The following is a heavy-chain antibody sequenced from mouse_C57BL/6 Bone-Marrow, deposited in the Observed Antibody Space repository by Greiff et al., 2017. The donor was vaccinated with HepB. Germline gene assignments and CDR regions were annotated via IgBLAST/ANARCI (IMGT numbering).Heavy chain of an antibody. CDR3: ARSYGSSSAWFAY. D-gene: IGHD1-1*01. J-gene: IGHJ3*01. CDR2: ISYDGSN. V-gene: IGHV3-6*01. Sequence: EVKLVESGPGLVKPSQSLSLTCSVTGYSITSGYYWNWIRQFPGNKLEWMGYISYDGSNNYNPSLKNRISITRDTSKNQFFLKLNSVTTEDTATYYCARSYGSSSAWFAYWGQGTLVTVSA. CDR1: GYSITSGYY.